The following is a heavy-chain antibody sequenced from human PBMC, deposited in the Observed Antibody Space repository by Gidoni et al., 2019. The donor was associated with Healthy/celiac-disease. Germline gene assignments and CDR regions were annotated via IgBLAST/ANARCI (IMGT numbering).Heavy chain of an antibody. Sequence: EAQLVESGGGLVQPGRSLRLSCAASGFTFDDYAMPWVRQAPGKGLEWVSGISWNSGSIGYADSVKGRFTISRDNAKNSLYLQMNSLRAEDTALYYCAKDRGRDYSSSSGYNWFDPWGQGTLVTVSS. D-gene: IGHD6-6*01. CDR2: ISWNSGSI. J-gene: IGHJ5*02. CDR3: AKDRGRDYSSSSGYNWFDP. V-gene: IGHV3-9*01. CDR1: GFTFDDYA.